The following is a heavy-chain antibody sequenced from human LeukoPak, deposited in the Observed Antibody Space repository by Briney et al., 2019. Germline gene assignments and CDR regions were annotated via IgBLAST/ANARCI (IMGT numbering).Heavy chain of an antibody. J-gene: IGHJ3*02. CDR2: IYYSGST. D-gene: IGHD1-26*01. Sequence: SETLSLTCTVSGGSISSGGYYWSWIRQHPGKGLEWIGHIYYSGSTYYNPSLKSRVTISVDTSKNQFSLKLSSVTAADTAVYYCARNQVEVLPSLIVGATGAFDIWGQGTMVTVSS. CDR1: GGSISSGGYY. V-gene: IGHV4-31*03. CDR3: ARNQVEVLPSLIVGATGAFDI.